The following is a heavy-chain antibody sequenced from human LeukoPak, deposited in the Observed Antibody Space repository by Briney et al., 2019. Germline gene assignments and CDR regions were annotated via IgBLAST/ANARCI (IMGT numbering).Heavy chain of an antibody. V-gene: IGHV3-11*01. CDR3: ARGKRRFDY. CDR1: GFSFNESY. CDR2: ISGRGFSM. J-gene: IGHJ4*02. Sequence: GGSLRLSCAASGFSFNESYMTWNRQAPGKGLGWVAYISGRGFSMYYADSVKGRFTISRDNTRTSLYLNMSSLRADDTAVYYCARGKRRFDYWGQGTLVTVSS.